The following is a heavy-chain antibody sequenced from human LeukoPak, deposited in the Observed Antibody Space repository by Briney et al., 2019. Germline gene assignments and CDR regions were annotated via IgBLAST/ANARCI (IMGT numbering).Heavy chain of an antibody. J-gene: IGHJ2*01. CDR1: GGSISIYY. CDR2: IYTSGSN. Sequence: PSETLSLTCTVSGGSISIYYWTWLRHPAGQGLEWIGRIYTSGSNNYNPYLKSRVTMSIDTSKNQFSLKLASVTAADTAVYYRARDVDSPGYFDLWGRGTMVTLCS. D-gene: IGHD2-15*01. CDR3: ARDVDSPGYFDL. V-gene: IGHV4-4*07.